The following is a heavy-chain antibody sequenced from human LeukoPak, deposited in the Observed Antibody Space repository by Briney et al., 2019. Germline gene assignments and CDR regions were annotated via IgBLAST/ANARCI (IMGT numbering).Heavy chain of an antibody. D-gene: IGHD6-19*01. Sequence: GASVKVSCKASGYTFTGYYMHWVRQAPGQGLEWMGWINPNSGGTNYAQKFQGRATMTTDTSVSTALMELSRLTSDDTAVYYCARDPGIAVTPWGQGTLVTVSS. CDR2: INPNSGGT. CDR3: ARDPGIAVTP. CDR1: GYTFTGYY. V-gene: IGHV1-2*02. J-gene: IGHJ5*02.